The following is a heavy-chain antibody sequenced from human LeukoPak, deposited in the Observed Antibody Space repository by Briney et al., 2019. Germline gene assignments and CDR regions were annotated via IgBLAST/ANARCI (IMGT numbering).Heavy chain of an antibody. V-gene: IGHV3-23*01. CDR2: VCGSGSST. CDR3: AKMNVLTGYYTPNFDF. D-gene: IGHD3-9*01. CDR1: GFTFSSYA. J-gene: IGHJ4*02. Sequence: GGSLRLSCAASGFTFSSYAMSWVRQAPRKGLEWVSVVCGSGSSTDYADSVKGRFTISRDNSKNTLYLQMSSLSAEDTAVYYCAKMNVLTGYYTPNFDFWGQGTLVTVSS.